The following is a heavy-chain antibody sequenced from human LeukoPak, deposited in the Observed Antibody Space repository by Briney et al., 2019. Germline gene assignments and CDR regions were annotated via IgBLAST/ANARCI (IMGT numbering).Heavy chain of an antibody. D-gene: IGHD4-23*01. CDR3: ARDDYGGNQTPRYYFDY. CDR1: GYTFTSYG. Sequence: ASVKVSCKASGYTFTSYGINWVRQAPGQGLEWMGWISAYNGNTNYAQKLQGRVTMTTDTSTSTAYMELRSLRSDDTAVYYCARDDYGGNQTPRYYFDYWGQGTLATVSS. V-gene: IGHV1-18*01. J-gene: IGHJ4*02. CDR2: ISAYNGNT.